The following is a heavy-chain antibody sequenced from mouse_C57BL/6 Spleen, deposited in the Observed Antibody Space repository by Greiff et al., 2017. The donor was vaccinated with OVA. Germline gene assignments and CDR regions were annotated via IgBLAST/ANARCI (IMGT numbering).Heavy chain of an antibody. CDR2: IHPNSGST. Sequence: QVHVKQPGAELVKPGASVKLSCKASGYTFTSYWMHWVKQRPGQGLEWIGMIHPNSGSTNYNEKFKSKATLTVDKSSSTAYMQLSSLTSEDAAVYYCARREAPYTFDYWGQGTTLTVSS. V-gene: IGHV1-64*01. J-gene: IGHJ2*01. CDR1: GYTFTSYW. CDR3: ARREAPYTFDY.